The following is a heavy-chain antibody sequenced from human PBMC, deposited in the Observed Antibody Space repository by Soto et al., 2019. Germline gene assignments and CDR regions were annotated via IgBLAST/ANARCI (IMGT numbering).Heavy chain of an antibody. J-gene: IGHJ4*02. Sequence: GGSLRLSCAASGFIVGAFAVNWVRQAPGKGLEWVSGISVSDAFIYYADSVRGRFSISRDASENILYLQMNSLRVDDTALYYCTRETVAGITGLDYWGPGTLVTVSS. V-gene: IGHV3-23*01. CDR3: TRETVAGITGLDY. CDR1: GFIVGAFA. CDR2: ISVSDAFI. D-gene: IGHD1-20*01.